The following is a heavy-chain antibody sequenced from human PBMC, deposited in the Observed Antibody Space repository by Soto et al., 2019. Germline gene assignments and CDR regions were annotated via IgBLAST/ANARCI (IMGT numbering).Heavy chain of an antibody. V-gene: IGHV3-73*01. Sequence: PVGPLRLSCAASGFAFSGSSMHWVRQASGKGLEWVGRIRNKTNNYATAYAASVKGRFTISRDDSRNTAYLQMNSLKSEDTAVYFCRSSLTGTTGGDFDYWGQGTLVTVSS. J-gene: IGHJ4*02. CDR2: IRNKTNNYAT. CDR3: RSSLTGTTGGDFDY. D-gene: IGHD1-20*01. CDR1: GFAFSGSS.